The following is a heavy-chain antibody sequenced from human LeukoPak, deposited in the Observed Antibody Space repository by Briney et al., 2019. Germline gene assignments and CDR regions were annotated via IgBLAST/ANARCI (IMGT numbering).Heavy chain of an antibody. D-gene: IGHD3-22*01. J-gene: IGHJ4*02. CDR1: GYTFTSYY. CDR3: AREGGEGYYDSSGYYVDYFDY. V-gene: IGHV1-46*01. Sequence: ASVTVSCTASGYTFTSYYMHWVRQAPGQGLEWMGIINPSGGSTSYAQKFQGRVTMTRDTSTSTVYMELSSLRSEDTAVYYCAREGGEGYYDSSGYYVDYFDYWGQGTLVTVSS. CDR2: INPSGGST.